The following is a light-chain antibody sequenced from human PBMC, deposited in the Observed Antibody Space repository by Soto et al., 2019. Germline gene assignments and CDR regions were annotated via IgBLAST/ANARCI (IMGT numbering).Light chain of an antibody. CDR2: CAS. CDR3: QQYNSYSCT. CDR1: QGISSF. V-gene: IGKV1-9*01. J-gene: IGKJ5*01. Sequence: DIQLTQSPSFLSASVGDRVTITCRASQGISSFLAWYQQKPPQAPELLIYCASTRQSGVPSRFSGSGSGTEFTLTVSSLQPDDVAAYYCQQYNSYSCTFGQGTRLAIK.